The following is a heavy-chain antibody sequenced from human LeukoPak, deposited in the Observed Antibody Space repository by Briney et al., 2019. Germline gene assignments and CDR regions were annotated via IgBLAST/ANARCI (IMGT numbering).Heavy chain of an antibody. V-gene: IGHV1-46*01. D-gene: IGHD6-25*01. J-gene: IGHJ4*02. CDR2: TNPRGGST. Sequence: ASVKVSCKASGYTFTTYYMHWMRQAPGQGPEWMGITNPRGGSTDYARKFQGRITMTSDTSTSTVYMELNSLTSDDTAIYFCARVGSAAATADYWGQGTLVTVSS. CDR1: GYTFTTYY. CDR3: ARVGSAAATADY.